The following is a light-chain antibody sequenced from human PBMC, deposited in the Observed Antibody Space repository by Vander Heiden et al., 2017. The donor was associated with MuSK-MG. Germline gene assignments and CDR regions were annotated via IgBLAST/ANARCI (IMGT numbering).Light chain of an antibody. V-gene: IGLV3-19*01. CDR2: GKS. J-gene: IGLJ2*01. CDR3: SSRDSSGLHVV. Sequence: SSELTQDPAVSVALGQSVRITCQGDSLENYYACWYQQKPGQAPLLVFYGKSNRPSGIPDRFSGSSSGNTASLTITGAQAEDEADYYCSSRDSSGLHVVFGGGTKLTVL. CDR1: SLENYY.